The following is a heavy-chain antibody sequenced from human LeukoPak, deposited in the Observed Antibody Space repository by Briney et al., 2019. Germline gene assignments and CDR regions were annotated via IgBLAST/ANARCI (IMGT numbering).Heavy chain of an antibody. V-gene: IGHV3-23*01. Sequence: GGSLRLSCAASGFTFSSYAMSWVRQAPGKGLEWVSVISGSGGSTYYADSVKGRFTISRDNSKNTLYLQMNSLRAEDTAVYYCAKDPEYCSGGSCYLNWFDPWGQGTLVTVSS. CDR2: ISGSGGST. J-gene: IGHJ5*02. CDR1: GFTFSSYA. CDR3: AKDPEYCSGGSCYLNWFDP. D-gene: IGHD2-15*01.